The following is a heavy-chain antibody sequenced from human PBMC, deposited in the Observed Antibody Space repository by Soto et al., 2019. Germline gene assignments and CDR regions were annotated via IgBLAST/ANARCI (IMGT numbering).Heavy chain of an antibody. D-gene: IGHD3-10*01. CDR1: YRSIRRGH. CDR2: TFYSGST. V-gene: IGHV4-59*01. CDR3: ARARLWFGESNSKGPFHYGMDV. Sequence: SATWSLGCPFSYRSIRRGHRSWIPHPPGKVMEWLGYTFYSGSTNYNPSLKSRVTISVNTSKNQFSLKMSSVTAADTAVYYCARARLWFGESNSKGPFHYGMDVCGQGTAV. J-gene: IGHJ6*02.